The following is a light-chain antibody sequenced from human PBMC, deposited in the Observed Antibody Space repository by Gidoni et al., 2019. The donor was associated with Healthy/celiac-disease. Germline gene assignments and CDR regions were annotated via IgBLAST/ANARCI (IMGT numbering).Light chain of an antibody. CDR3: QQYNNWPPWT. Sequence: ETARTQSPATLSVSPGERATLSCRASQSVSSNLAWYQQKPGQAPRLLIYGASTRATAIPARFSGSGSGTEFTLTISSLQSEDFAVYYCQQYNNWPPWTFXQXTKVEIK. CDR1: QSVSSN. CDR2: GAS. V-gene: IGKV3-15*01. J-gene: IGKJ1*01.